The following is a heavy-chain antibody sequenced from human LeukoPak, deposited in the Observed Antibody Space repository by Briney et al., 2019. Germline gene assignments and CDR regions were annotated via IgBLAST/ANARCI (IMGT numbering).Heavy chain of an antibody. Sequence: GGSLRLSCAASGFTFSSYWMNWARQAPGKGLEWVASINHNGNVNYYVDSVKGRFTISRDNSKNTLYLQMNSLRAEDTAVYYCARDLGGYYDSSGYSPWGQGTLVTVSS. V-gene: IGHV3-7*03. J-gene: IGHJ1*01. CDR1: GFTFSSYW. CDR2: INHNGNVN. CDR3: ARDLGGYYDSSGYSP. D-gene: IGHD3-22*01.